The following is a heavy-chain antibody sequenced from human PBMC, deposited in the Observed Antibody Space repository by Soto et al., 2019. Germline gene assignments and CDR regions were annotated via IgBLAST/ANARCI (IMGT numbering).Heavy chain of an antibody. V-gene: IGHV3-30*18. D-gene: IGHD2-15*01. CDR3: AKDLDIVVVVAATPDY. CDR1: GFTFSSYG. CDR2: ISYDESNK. Sequence: QVQLVESGGGVVQPGRSLRLSCAASGFTFSSYGMHWVRQAPGKGLEWVAVISYDESNKYYADSVKGRFTISRDNSKNTLYLQMNSLRAEDTAVYYCAKDLDIVVVVAATPDYWGQGTLVTVSS. J-gene: IGHJ4*02.